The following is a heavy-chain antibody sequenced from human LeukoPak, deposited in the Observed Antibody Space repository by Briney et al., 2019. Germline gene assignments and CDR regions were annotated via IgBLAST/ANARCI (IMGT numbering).Heavy chain of an antibody. CDR3: ASHRGYELAGSWFDP. D-gene: IGHD5-12*01. CDR1: GGSISSYY. J-gene: IGHJ5*02. CDR2: IYYSGST. V-gene: IGHV4-59*08. Sequence: SETLSLTCTVSGGSISSYYWSWIRQPPGKGLEWIGYIYYSGSTNYNPSLKSRVTISVDTSKNQFSLKLSSVTAADPAVSYCASHRGYELAGSWFDPWGQGTLVTVSS.